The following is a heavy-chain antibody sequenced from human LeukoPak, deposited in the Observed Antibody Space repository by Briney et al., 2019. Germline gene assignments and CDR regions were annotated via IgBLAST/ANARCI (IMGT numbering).Heavy chain of an antibody. CDR1: GFTFSSYG. D-gene: IGHD4-17*01. J-gene: IGHJ6*02. CDR3: ATRATVTTRRYGMDV. CDR2: IWYDGSNK. Sequence: GRSLRLSCAASGFTFSSYGMHWVRQAPGKGLEWVAVIWYDGSNKYYADSVKGRFTISRDNSKNTLYLQMNSLRAEDTAVYYCATRATVTTRRYGMDVWGQGTTVTVSS. V-gene: IGHV3-33*01.